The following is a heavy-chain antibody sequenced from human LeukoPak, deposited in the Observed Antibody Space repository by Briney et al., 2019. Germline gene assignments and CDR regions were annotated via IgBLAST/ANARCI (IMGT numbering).Heavy chain of an antibody. CDR2: ISSSSSYI. CDR1: GFTFSSYS. CDR3: ARGFCSGGSCYFPAISTNDAFDI. J-gene: IGHJ3*02. V-gene: IGHV3-21*01. Sequence: GRSLRLSCAASGFTFSSYSMNCVRQAPGKGLEWVSSISSSSSYIYYADSVKGRFTISRDNAKNSLYLQMNSLRAEDTAVYYCARGFCSGGSCYFPAISTNDAFDIWGQGTMVTVSS. D-gene: IGHD2-15*01.